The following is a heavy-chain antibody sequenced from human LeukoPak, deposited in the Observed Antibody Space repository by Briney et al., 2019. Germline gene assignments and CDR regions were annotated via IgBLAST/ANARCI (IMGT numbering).Heavy chain of an antibody. Sequence: GGSLRLSCTASGFTVSSNYMSWVRQAPGKGLEWVSSSGSGDNTYYAESVKGRFTISRDNSKNTLYLQMNSLRAEDTAVYYCARDFEAHDLRPIGYWGQGTLVTVSS. CDR2: SGSGDNT. J-gene: IGHJ4*02. CDR1: GFTVSSNY. V-gene: IGHV3-66*02. D-gene: IGHD3-3*01. CDR3: ARDFEAHDLRPIGY.